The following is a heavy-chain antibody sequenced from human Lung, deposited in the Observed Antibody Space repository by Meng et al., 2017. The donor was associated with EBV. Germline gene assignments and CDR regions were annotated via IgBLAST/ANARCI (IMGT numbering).Heavy chain of an antibody. CDR2: IYSGGST. Sequence: VQLVEAGGGLIQPGGSLGLSWAASGFTVSTNYMTWVRQAPGKGLEWLSVIYSGGSTQYAESVKGRFTISKDNSKNTLYLQMNNLRAEDTAVYYCARDGDYIPFENWGQGTLVTVSS. CDR1: GFTVSTNY. V-gene: IGHV3-53*01. D-gene: IGHD4-17*01. J-gene: IGHJ4*02. CDR3: ARDGDYIPFEN.